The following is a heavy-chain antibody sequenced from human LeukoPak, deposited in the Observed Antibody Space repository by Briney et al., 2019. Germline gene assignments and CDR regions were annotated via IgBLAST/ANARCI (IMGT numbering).Heavy chain of an antibody. J-gene: IGHJ4*02. CDR3: APVPAAIGGAFDY. CDR1: GGSISSSSYY. CDR2: IYYSGST. D-gene: IGHD2-2*02. Sequence: PSETLSLTCTVSGGSISSSSYYWGWIRQPPGKGLEWIGSIYYSGSTYYNPSLKSRVTISVDTSKNQFSLKLSSVTAADTAVYYCAPVPAAIGGAFDYWGQGTLVTVSS. V-gene: IGHV4-39*01.